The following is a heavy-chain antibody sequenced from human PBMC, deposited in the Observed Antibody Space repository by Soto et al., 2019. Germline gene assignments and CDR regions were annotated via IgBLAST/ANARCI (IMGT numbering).Heavy chain of an antibody. Sequence: ASVKVSFKTSGYTFSTSGISCVRQAPGQGLEWVGWIRPDNGNRKSAQRLQGRVTLTTDTSASTAYMELRSLTSDDTAMYYCARDTESNRYNDWGQGTLVTVSS. CDR2: IRPDNGNR. V-gene: IGHV1-18*01. CDR3: ARDTESNRYND. CDR1: GYTFSTSG. J-gene: IGHJ1*01. D-gene: IGHD1-20*01.